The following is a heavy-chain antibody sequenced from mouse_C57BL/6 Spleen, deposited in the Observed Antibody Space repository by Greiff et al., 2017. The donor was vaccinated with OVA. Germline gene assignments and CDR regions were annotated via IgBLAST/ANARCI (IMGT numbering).Heavy chain of an antibody. V-gene: IGHV1-55*01. CDR2: IYPGSGST. D-gene: IGHD2-1*01. CDR1: GYTFTSYW. CDR3: ASYYYANYRAMDY. Sequence: QVQLKQPGAELVKPGASVKMSCKASGYTFTSYWINWVKQRPGQGLEWIGDIYPGSGSTNYNEKFKSKATLTVDTSSSTAYMQLSSLTSEDSAVYDGASYYYANYRAMDYWGQGTSVTVSS. J-gene: IGHJ4*01.